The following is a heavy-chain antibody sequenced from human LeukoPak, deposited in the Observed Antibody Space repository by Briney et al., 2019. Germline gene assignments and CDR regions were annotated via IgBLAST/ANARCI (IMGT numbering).Heavy chain of an antibody. CDR2: IRNVGNDK. CDR3: ATDFNWAWNY. V-gene: IGHV3-30*02. CDR1: GFRLSTYV. D-gene: IGHD7-27*01. Sequence: GGSLRLTCVVSGFRLSTYVMHWVRQAPGKGLEWVSFIRNVGNDKYYAQSVKGRFTISRDDSKNTQYLQMNSLRGEDTAVYYCATDFNWAWNYWGQGTLVTVSS. J-gene: IGHJ4*02.